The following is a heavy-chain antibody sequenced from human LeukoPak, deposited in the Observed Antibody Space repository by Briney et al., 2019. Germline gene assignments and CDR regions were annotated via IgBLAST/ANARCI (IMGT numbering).Heavy chain of an antibody. Sequence: ASVKVSCKASGYTFSGYYMHWVRQAPGQGLEWVGWINPNSGGTNYAQQFQGGVTMTRDTSISTAYMELSSLRSEDTAVYYCAGGNGGIAVAGHNFDYWGQGTLVTVSS. V-gene: IGHV1-2*02. J-gene: IGHJ4*02. CDR3: AGGNGGIAVAGHNFDY. CDR2: INPNSGGT. D-gene: IGHD6-19*01. CDR1: GYTFSGYY.